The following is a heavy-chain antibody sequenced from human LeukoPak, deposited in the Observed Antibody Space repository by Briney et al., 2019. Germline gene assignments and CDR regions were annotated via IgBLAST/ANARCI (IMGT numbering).Heavy chain of an antibody. V-gene: IGHV4-39*07. CDR2: IYYSGST. Sequence: SETLSLTCTVSGGSISSSSYYWGWIRQPPGKGLEWIGSIYYSGSTYYNPSLKSRVTISVDTSKNQFSLKLSSVTAADTAVYYCARGRYGSESYFLDFWGQGTLVTVSS. D-gene: IGHD3-10*01. J-gene: IGHJ4*02. CDR3: ARGRYGSESYFLDF. CDR1: GGSISSSSYY.